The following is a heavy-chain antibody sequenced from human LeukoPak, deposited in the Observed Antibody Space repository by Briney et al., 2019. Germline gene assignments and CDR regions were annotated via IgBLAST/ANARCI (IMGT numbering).Heavy chain of an antibody. CDR2: ISSGSSYI. Sequence: KPGGSLRLSGSASGFSFSSHSMNWVGQAPGKGLEWVSSISSGSSYINYADAVTGQSPISRDNVKNSLYLQMNRLRVEDTAVYSCARVYGSGSYYKPSYYMDVWGKGTTVTVSS. CDR3: ARVYGSGSYYKPSYYMDV. CDR1: GFSFSSHS. V-gene: IGHV3-21*01. D-gene: IGHD3-10*01. J-gene: IGHJ6*03.